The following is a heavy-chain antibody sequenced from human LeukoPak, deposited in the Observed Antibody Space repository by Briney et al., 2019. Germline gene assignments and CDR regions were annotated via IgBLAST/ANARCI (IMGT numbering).Heavy chain of an antibody. CDR2: IYHSGST. D-gene: IGHD3-22*01. CDR1: GGSISSGGYS. CDR3: ARRLGDSSGRLFDY. V-gene: IGHV4-30-2*01. Sequence: PSQTLSLTCAVAGGSISSGGYSWSWIRQPPGKGLEWIGYIYHSGSTYYNPSLKSRVTISVDRSKNQFSLKLSSVTAADTAVYYCARRLGDSSGRLFDYWGQGTLVTVSS. J-gene: IGHJ4*02.